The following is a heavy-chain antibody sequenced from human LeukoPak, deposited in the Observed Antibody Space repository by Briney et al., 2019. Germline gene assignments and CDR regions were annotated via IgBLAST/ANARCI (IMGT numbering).Heavy chain of an antibody. CDR3: ARAIAAWEYYFDY. V-gene: IGHV3-66*01. CDR2: IYSGGST. J-gene: IGHJ4*02. Sequence: GGTLRLSCAASGFTFGSYGMSWVRQAPGKGLEWVSVIYSGGSTYYADSVKGRFTISRDNSKNTLYLQMNSLRAEDTAVYYCARAIAAWEYYFDYWGQGTLVTVSS. D-gene: IGHD6-13*01. CDR1: GFTFGSYG.